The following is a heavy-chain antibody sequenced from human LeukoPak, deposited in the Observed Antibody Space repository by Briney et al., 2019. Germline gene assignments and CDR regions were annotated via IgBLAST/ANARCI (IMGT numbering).Heavy chain of an antibody. Sequence: PGGSLRLSCAASGFTFSSYSMNWVRQAPGKGLEWVSSICSSSSYIYYADSVKGRFTISRDNAKNSLYLQMNSLRAEDTAVYYCAREGFLEWLAYDYWGQGTLVTVSS. CDR3: AREGFLEWLAYDY. V-gene: IGHV3-21*01. CDR2: ICSSSSYI. J-gene: IGHJ4*02. D-gene: IGHD3-3*01. CDR1: GFTFSSYS.